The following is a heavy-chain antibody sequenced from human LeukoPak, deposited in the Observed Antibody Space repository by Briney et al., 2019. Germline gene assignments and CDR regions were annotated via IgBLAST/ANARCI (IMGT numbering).Heavy chain of an antibody. CDR1: GFTFSSYA. CDR2: ISYDGSNK. V-gene: IGHV3-30-3*01. CDR3: ARVATRTAMVPIGLDSSGYYSAYYFDY. J-gene: IGHJ4*02. D-gene: IGHD3-22*01. Sequence: GGSLRLSCAASGFTFSSYAMHWVRQAPGKGLEWVAVISYDGSNKYYADSVKGRFTISRDNSKNTLYLQMNSLRAEDTAVYYCARVATRTAMVPIGLDSSGYYSAYYFDYWGRGTLVTVSS.